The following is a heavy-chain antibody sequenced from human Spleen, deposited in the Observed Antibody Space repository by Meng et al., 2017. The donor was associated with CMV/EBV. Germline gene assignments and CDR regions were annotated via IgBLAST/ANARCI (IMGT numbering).Heavy chain of an antibody. CDR2: ISSSGSTI. Sequence: GESLKISCAASGFTFSNYYMSWIRQAPGKGLEWVSYISSSGSTIYYANSVKGRFTISRDNDNDSLYLQMNSLRAEDTAVYYCARPELTVYYAMDVWGQGTTVTVSS. CDR3: ARPELTVYYAMDV. J-gene: IGHJ6*02. CDR1: GFTFSNYY. V-gene: IGHV3-11*04. D-gene: IGHD1-7*01.